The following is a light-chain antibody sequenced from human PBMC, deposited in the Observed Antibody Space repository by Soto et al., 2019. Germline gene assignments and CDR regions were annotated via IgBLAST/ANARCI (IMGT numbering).Light chain of an antibody. CDR3: QQYNSDWNT. V-gene: IGKV1-5*03. J-gene: IGKJ2*01. Sequence: DIQMTQSPSTLSASVRDRVTITCRASQSISNSLAWYQQRPGKAPKLLIYKASSLETGVPSRFSGSGSGTEFTLTISSLQPDDFATYYCQQYNSDWNTFGQGTKVDNK. CDR2: KAS. CDR1: QSISNS.